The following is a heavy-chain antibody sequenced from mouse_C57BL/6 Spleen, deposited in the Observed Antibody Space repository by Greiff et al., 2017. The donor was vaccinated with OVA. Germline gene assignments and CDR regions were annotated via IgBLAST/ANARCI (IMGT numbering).Heavy chain of an antibody. J-gene: IGHJ4*01. V-gene: IGHV1-64*01. CDR2: IHPNSGST. CDR1: GYTFTSYW. Sequence: QVQLQQPGAELVKPGASVKLSCKASGYTFTSYWMHWVKQRPGQGLEWIGMIHPNSGSTNYNEKFKSKATLTVDKSSSTAYMQLSSLTSEDSAVYYCARPLYYGSSYAMDYWGQGTSVTVSS. CDR3: ARPLYYGSSYAMDY. D-gene: IGHD1-1*01.